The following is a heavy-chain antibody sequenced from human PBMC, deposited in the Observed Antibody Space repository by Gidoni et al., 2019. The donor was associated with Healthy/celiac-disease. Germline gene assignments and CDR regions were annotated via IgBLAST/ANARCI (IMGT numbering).Heavy chain of an antibody. CDR2: ISGSGGST. V-gene: IGHV3-23*01. Sequence: EVQLLESGGGLVQPGGSLRLSGAASGVTFSSYAMSWVRQAPGKGLEWVSAISGSGGSTYYADSVKGRFTISRDNSKNTLYLQMNSLRAEDTAVYYCAKDIFPKGWLFDYWGQGTLVTVSS. CDR3: AKDIFPKGWLFDY. CDR1: GVTFSSYA. J-gene: IGHJ4*02. D-gene: IGHD3-22*01.